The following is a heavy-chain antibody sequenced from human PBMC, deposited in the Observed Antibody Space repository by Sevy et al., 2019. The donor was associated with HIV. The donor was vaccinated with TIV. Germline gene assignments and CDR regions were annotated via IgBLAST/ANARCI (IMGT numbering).Heavy chain of an antibody. CDR2: IYYSGST. CDR3: ARRRIAAAGTEQHNWFDP. V-gene: IGHV4-39*01. J-gene: IGHJ5*02. CDR1: GGSISSSSYY. Sequence: SETLSLTCTVSGGSISSSSYYWGWTRQPPGKGLEWIGSIYYSGSTYYNPSLKSRVTISVDTSKNQFSLKLSSVTAADTAVYYCARRRIAAAGTEQHNWFDPWGQGTLVTVSS. D-gene: IGHD6-13*01.